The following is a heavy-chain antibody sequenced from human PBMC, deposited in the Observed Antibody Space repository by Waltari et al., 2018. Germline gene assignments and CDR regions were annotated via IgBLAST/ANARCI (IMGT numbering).Heavy chain of an antibody. CDR2: IYHSGST. Sequence: QVQLQESGPGLVKPSETLYLTCAVSGYSISSGYYWGWIRQPPGTGLEWIGSIYHSGSTYYNPSLKSRVTISVDTSKNQFSLKLSSVTAADTAVYYCARAPGYCSSTSCYGGYYFDYWGQGTLVTVSS. D-gene: IGHD2-2*01. CDR1: GYSISSGYY. J-gene: IGHJ4*02. V-gene: IGHV4-38-2*01. CDR3: ARAPGYCSSTSCYGGYYFDY.